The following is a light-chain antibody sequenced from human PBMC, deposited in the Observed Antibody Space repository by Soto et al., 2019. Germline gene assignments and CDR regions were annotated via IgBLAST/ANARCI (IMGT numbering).Light chain of an antibody. J-gene: IGKJ1*01. CDR1: QSISTW. CDR2: RAS. CDR3: RQYDCYASP. V-gene: IGKV1-5*03. Sequence: DIQMTQSPSSLSGSVGDRVTITCRASQSISTWLAWFQQKPGKAPKLLIYRASSLESGAPSRFSGTGSGTEFTLTISSLQPDDFATDHCRQYDCYASPFGQVTKVDI.